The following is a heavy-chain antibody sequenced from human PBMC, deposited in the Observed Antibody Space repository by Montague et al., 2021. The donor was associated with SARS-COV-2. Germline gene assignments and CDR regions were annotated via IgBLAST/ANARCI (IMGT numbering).Heavy chain of an antibody. Sequence: SLRLSCAASGFTFSSYGMHWVRQAPGKGLEWVAVIWYDGSNKYYADSVKGRFTISRDNSKNTLYLQMNSLRAEDTAVYYCASEVLAHNWNDCHFDYWGQGTLVTVSS. J-gene: IGHJ4*02. D-gene: IGHD1-1*01. V-gene: IGHV3-33*01. CDR2: IWYDGSNK. CDR3: ASEVLAHNWNDCHFDY. CDR1: GFTFSSYG.